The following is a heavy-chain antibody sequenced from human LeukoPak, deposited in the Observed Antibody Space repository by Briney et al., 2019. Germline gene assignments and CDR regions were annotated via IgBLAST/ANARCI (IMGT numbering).Heavy chain of an antibody. Sequence: GGSLRLSCAASGFTFSSYWMHWVRQAPGKGLVWVSRINTDGSSTSYADSVKGRFTISRDNAKNTLYLQMNSLRAEDTAVYYCAKGDIEYGDYVSWYFDYWGQGTLVTVSS. D-gene: IGHD4-17*01. CDR1: GFTFSSYW. J-gene: IGHJ4*02. CDR2: INTDGSST. CDR3: AKGDIEYGDYVSWYFDY. V-gene: IGHV3-74*01.